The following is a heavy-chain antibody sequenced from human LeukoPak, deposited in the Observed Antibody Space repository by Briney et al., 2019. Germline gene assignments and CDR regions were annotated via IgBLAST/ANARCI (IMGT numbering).Heavy chain of an antibody. J-gene: IGHJ4*02. CDR1: GFTFSSYS. V-gene: IGHV3-23*01. Sequence: GGSLRLSCAASGFTFSSYSMNWVRQAPGKGLEWVSAISGSGDSTYYAESVKGRFTISRDNSKNTLYLQMNSLRAEDTAVYYCAKDQTIAISHLPFRPIAAAGSATDFDYWGRGTLVTVSS. CDR2: ISGSGDST. D-gene: IGHD6-13*01. CDR3: AKDQTIAISHLPFRPIAAAGSATDFDY.